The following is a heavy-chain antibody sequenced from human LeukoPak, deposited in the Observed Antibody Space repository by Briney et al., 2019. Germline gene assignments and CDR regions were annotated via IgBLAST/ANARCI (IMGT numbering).Heavy chain of an antibody. D-gene: IGHD3-22*01. CDR3: ARGPDYYDSSGYPHDAFDI. CDR2: IYYSGST. Sequence: SETLSLTCTVSGGSISSYYWSWIRQPPGKGLEWIGYIYYSGSTNYNPSLKSRVTISVDTSKNQFSQKLSSVTAADTAVYYCARGPDYYDSSGYPHDAFDIWGQGTMVTVSS. V-gene: IGHV4-59*01. CDR1: GGSISSYY. J-gene: IGHJ3*02.